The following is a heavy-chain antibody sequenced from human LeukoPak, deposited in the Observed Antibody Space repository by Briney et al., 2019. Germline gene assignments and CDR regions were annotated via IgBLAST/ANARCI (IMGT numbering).Heavy chain of an antibody. CDR3: ARGGCSSTSCYSGSYYYYYYGMDV. Sequence: GASVKVSCKASGYTFTGYYMHWVRQAPGQGLEWMGSINPNSGGTNYAQKFQGWVTMTRDTSISTAYMELSRLRSDDTAVYYCARGGCSSTSCYSGSYYYYYYGMDVWGKGTTVTVSS. D-gene: IGHD2-2*01. J-gene: IGHJ6*04. CDR1: GYTFTGYY. V-gene: IGHV1-2*04. CDR2: INPNSGGT.